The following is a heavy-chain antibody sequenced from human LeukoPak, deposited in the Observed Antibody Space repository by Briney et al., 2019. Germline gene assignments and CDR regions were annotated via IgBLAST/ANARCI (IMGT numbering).Heavy chain of an antibody. V-gene: IGHV3-53*01. D-gene: IGHD4/OR15-4a*01. CDR3: ARDLVTMSYYYGMDV. CDR2: IYSGGGT. J-gene: IGHJ6*02. CDR1: GFTVSINY. Sequence: SGGSLRLSCPASGFTVSINYMSWVRQAPGKGLEWVSVIYSGGGTYYAASVKGRFTISRDNSKNTLYLQMNSLRAEDTDVYYCARDLVTMSYYYGMDVWGQGTTVTVSS.